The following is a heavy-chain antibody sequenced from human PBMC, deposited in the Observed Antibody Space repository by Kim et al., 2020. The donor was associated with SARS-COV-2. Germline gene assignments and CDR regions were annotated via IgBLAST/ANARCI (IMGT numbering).Heavy chain of an antibody. V-gene: IGHV1-69*13. Sequence: SVKVSCKASGGTFSSYAISWVRQAPGQGLEWMGGIIPIFGTANYAQKFQGRVTITADESTSTAYMELSSLRSEDTAVYYCARNYCSSTSCLIPNYYYGMDVWGQGTTVTVSS. CDR2: IIPIFGTA. D-gene: IGHD2-2*01. J-gene: IGHJ6*02. CDR1: GGTFSSYA. CDR3: ARNYCSSTSCLIPNYYYGMDV.